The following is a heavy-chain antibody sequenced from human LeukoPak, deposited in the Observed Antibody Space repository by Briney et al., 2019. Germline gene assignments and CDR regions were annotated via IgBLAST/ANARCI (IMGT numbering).Heavy chain of an antibody. CDR1: DGSISGYY. Sequence: PSETLSPTCSVSDGSISGYYWSWIRQPPGKGLEWIGYIYYTGSTNYNPSLKSRVTMSVDTSKNHFSLKLSSVTAADTAVYYCARGTVTTYFFDYWGQGTLVTVSS. CDR3: ARGTVTTYFFDY. D-gene: IGHD4-17*01. V-gene: IGHV4-59*01. CDR2: IYYTGST. J-gene: IGHJ4*02.